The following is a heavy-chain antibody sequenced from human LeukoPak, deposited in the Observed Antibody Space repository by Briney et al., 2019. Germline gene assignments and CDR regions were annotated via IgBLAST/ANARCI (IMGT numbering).Heavy chain of an antibody. CDR2: IYSGGST. J-gene: IGHJ4*02. V-gene: IGHV3-53*01. Sequence: PGGSLRLSCAASGFTVSSNYMSWVRQAPGKGLEWVSVIYSGGSTYCADSVKGRFTISRDNSKNTLYLQMNSLRAEDTAVYYCARDLCSSTSCYHDYWGQGTLVTVSS. D-gene: IGHD2-2*01. CDR3: ARDLCSSTSCYHDY. CDR1: GFTVSSNY.